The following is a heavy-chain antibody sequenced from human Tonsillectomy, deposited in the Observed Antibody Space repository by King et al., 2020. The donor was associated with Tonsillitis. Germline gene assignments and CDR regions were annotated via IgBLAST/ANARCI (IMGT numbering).Heavy chain of an antibody. V-gene: IGHV5-51*01. CDR1: GYSFTNYW. D-gene: IGHD1-26*01. CDR3: ARHKVVPPRGRPSTFAFDI. J-gene: IGHJ3*02. CDR2: IYPGDSET. Sequence: QLVQSGAEVKKPGESVKISCKGAGYSFTNYWIGWVRQMPGKGLEWMGVIYPGDSETRYSPSFQGQVTISADKSIRIVYLQWSSLKASDTAMYYCARHKVVPPRGRPSTFAFDIWGQGTRVTVSS.